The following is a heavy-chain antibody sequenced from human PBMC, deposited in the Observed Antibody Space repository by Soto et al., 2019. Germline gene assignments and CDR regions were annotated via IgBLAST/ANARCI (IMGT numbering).Heavy chain of an antibody. J-gene: IGHJ4*02. V-gene: IGHV3-48*02. Sequence: EVQLVESGGGLVQPGDSLRHACAASGFSFSIYTMNWVRQAPGKGLEWRSYIRGSTGTMDYADSVKGRFTISRDNVKNLLFLHMNCLRDVDTAVYYCARGRGDYDKSYFDSWGQETLVTVSS. CDR1: GFSFSIYT. CDR3: ARGRGDYDKSYFDS. CDR2: IRGSTGTM. D-gene: IGHD4-17*01.